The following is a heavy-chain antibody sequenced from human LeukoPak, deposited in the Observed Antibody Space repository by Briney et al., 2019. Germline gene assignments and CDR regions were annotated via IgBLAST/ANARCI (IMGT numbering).Heavy chain of an antibody. CDR2: ISSSGNNA. Sequence: GGSLRLSCAASGFTFRGAAMTWVRQAPGKGLEWVSLISSSGNNAYYADSVKGRFTISRDNSKNTLSLQMNSLKTEDTALYYCTRDSGTYNWLDPWGQGTLVTVSS. D-gene: IGHD1-26*01. CDR3: TRDSGTYNWLDP. CDR1: GFTFRGAA. V-gene: IGHV3-23*01. J-gene: IGHJ5*02.